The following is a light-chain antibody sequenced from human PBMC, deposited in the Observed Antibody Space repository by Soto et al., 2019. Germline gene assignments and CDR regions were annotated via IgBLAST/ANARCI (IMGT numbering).Light chain of an antibody. CDR3: HQYGSPPWT. CDR2: VAS. Sequence: EIVLTQSRGTLSLSPGDRATLSCRASQSVSSIYLAWYQQKPAQAPRRRIYVASSRATGIPERFSGRGSGKYFTPTISRLESEDFAVYSFHQYGSPPWTFGQGTKVDI. V-gene: IGKV3-20*01. CDR1: QSVSSIY. J-gene: IGKJ1*01.